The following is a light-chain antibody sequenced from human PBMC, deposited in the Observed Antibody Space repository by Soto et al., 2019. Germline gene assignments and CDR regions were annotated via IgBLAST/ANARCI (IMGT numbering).Light chain of an antibody. CDR1: SSDVGGYDY. J-gene: IGLJ2*01. Sequence: QSALTQPRSVSGSPGQSVTISCTGTSSDVGGYDYVSWYQQHPGKAPKLIIYTVTERPSGVPDRFSGSKSGNTASLTISGLQADDEADFYCCSYAGFDSYVFGGGTQLTVL. CDR3: CSYAGFDSYV. V-gene: IGLV2-11*01. CDR2: TVT.